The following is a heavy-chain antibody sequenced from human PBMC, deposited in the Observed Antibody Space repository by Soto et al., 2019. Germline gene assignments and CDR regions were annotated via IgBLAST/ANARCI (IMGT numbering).Heavy chain of an antibody. D-gene: IGHD3-16*01. CDR3: ARSKGGSEYYCYFGMDV. CDR1: GDYISSRRYY. V-gene: IGHV4-39*01. CDR2: IYYSGST. Sequence: HSYTIYLTSTLSGDYISSRRYYWHWNRQPPGKGLEWIGTIYYSGSTYYNPSLKSRVTISVDTSKNQFSLMLTSVTAADTAIYYCARSKGGSEYYCYFGMDVWGQGTTVTVSS. J-gene: IGHJ6*02.